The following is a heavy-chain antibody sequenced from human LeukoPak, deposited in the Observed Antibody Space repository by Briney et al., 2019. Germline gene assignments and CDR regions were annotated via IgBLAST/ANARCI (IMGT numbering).Heavy chain of an antibody. V-gene: IGHV4-31*03. J-gene: IGHJ4*02. CDR3: ARDAGGVTAPYYFDY. D-gene: IGHD2-21*02. CDR1: GGSISSGGYY. CDR2: IYYSGST. Sequence: SQTLSLTCTVSGGSISSGGYYWSWLRQHPGKGLEWIGYIYYSGSTYYNPSLKSRVTISVDTSKNQFSLKLSSVTAADTAVYYCARDAGGVTAPYYFDYWGQGTLVTVSS.